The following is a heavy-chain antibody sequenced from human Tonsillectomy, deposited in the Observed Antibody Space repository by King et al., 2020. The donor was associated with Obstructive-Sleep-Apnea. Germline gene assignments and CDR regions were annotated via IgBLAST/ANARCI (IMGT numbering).Heavy chain of an antibody. V-gene: IGHV3-15*01. J-gene: IGHJ4*02. CDR2: IKSKTDGGTT. CDR3: STAISGSGSYYY. Sequence: EVQLVESGGGLVKPGGSLRLSCAASGFTFRNAWMTWVRQAPGKGLEWVGRIKSKTDGGTTDYAAAVKGRFTISRDDSKNTLYLQMNSLKTEDTAVYYCSTAISGSGSYYYWGQGTLVTVSS. D-gene: IGHD3-10*01. CDR1: GFTFRNAW.